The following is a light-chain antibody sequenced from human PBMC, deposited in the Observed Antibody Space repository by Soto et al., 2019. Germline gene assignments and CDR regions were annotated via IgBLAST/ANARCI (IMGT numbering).Light chain of an antibody. V-gene: IGLV2-8*01. CDR1: SSDVGGYNY. CDR2: EVS. CDR3: SSYEGRKKYV. Sequence: QSTLTQPPSASGSPGQSVTISCTGTSSDVGGYNYVSWYQQHPGKAPKLMIYEVSKRPSGVPDRFYGSKSGNTASLTVSGLLAADVADYYCSSYEGRKKYVFGTRTKVTVL. J-gene: IGLJ1*01.